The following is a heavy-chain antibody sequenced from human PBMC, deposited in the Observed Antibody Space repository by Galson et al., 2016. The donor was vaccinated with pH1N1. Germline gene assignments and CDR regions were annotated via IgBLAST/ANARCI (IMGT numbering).Heavy chain of an antibody. V-gene: IGHV5-51*01. D-gene: IGHD3-22*01. Sequence: QSGAEVTKPGESLKISCKGSGYSFTNYWIAWVRQMPGKGLEWMGIIYPSDSDTRYSPSFRGQVTISADTSINTAYLQWSSLQASDTAVFYCARQDASGFGVYHYGMDVWVQGTAVTVSS. CDR2: IYPSDSDT. CDR1: GYSFTNYW. CDR3: ARQDASGFGVYHYGMDV. J-gene: IGHJ6*01.